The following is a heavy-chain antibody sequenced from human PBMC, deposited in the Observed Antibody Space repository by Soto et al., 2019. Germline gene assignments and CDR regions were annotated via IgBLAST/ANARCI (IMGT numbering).Heavy chain of an antibody. Sequence: QVQLQQWGAGLLKPSETLSLTCAVYGGSFSGYYWTWIRQPPGTGLEWIGEINHSGSTNYNPSLKSRVPISLATSKNQFSLKLTSVTAAETALYYCARDKITGLFDYWGQGTLVTVSS. CDR3: ARDKITGLFDY. D-gene: IGHD2-8*02. CDR1: GGSFSGYY. V-gene: IGHV4-34*01. CDR2: INHSGST. J-gene: IGHJ4*02.